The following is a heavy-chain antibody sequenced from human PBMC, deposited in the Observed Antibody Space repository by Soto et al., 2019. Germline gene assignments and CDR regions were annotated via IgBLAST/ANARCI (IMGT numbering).Heavy chain of an antibody. CDR1: GGSSRSSSYY. V-gene: IGHV4-39*01. CDR3: ARHLDHLTGYCTNGGCPKFDY. J-gene: IGHJ4*02. D-gene: IGHD2-8*01. CDR2: IYYSGST. Sequence: PSETQSLTSTVSGGSSRSSSYYWGWIRQPPGKGLEWIGSIYYSGSTYYNPSLKSRVTISVDTSKNQFSLKLSSVTAADTAVYYCARHLDHLTGYCTNGGCPKFDYWGQGTLVTVSS.